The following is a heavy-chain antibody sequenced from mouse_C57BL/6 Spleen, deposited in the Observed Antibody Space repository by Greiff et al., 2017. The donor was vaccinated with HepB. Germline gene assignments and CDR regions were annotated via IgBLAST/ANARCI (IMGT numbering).Heavy chain of an antibody. V-gene: IGHV1-19*01. J-gene: IGHJ2*01. CDR3: ARKGDYDYDEDY. D-gene: IGHD2-4*01. CDR2: INPYNGGT. Sequence: EVQLQQSGPVLVKPGASVKMSCKASGYTFTDYYMNWVKQSHGKSLEWIGVINPYNGGTSYNQKFKGKATLTVDKSSSPAYMELNSLTSEDSAVYYCARKGDYDYDEDYWGQGTTLTVSS. CDR1: GYTFTDYY.